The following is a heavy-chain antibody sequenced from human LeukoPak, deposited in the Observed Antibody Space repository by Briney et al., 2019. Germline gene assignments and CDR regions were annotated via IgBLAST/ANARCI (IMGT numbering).Heavy chain of an antibody. CDR2: INPSGGST. D-gene: IGHD2-21*02. Sequence: GASVKVSCKASGYTFITYYMHWVRQAPGQGLEWMGIINPSGGSTSYAQKFHGRATMTGDTSTSTVYMELSSLRSEDTAVYYCARSRLLLDYWGQGTLVTVSS. CDR1: GYTFITYY. CDR3: ARSRLLLDY. J-gene: IGHJ4*02. V-gene: IGHV1-46*01.